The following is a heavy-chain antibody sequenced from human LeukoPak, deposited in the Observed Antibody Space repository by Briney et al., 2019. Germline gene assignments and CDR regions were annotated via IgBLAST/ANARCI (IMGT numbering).Heavy chain of an antibody. D-gene: IGHD3-22*01. Sequence: PGGSLRLSCAASGFTLSNYGMSWVRQAPGKGLEWVAGISDSGGTTNYADSVKGRFTVSRDNPKNTLYLQMNSLRAEDTAVYFCAKRGVVIRVILVGFHKQAYYFESWGQGVLVTVSS. CDR2: ISDSGGTT. V-gene: IGHV3-23*01. J-gene: IGHJ4*02. CDR3: AKRGVVIRVILVGFHKQAYYFES. CDR1: GFTLSNYG.